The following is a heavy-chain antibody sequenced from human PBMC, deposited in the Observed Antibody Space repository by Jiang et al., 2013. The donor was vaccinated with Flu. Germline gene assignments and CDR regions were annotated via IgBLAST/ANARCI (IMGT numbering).Heavy chain of an antibody. D-gene: IGHD1-26*01. CDR2: ISAYNGNT. CDR1: GYTFTSYG. Sequence: GAEVKKPGASVKVSCKASGYTFTSYGISWVRQAPGQGLEWMGWISAYNGNTNYAQKLQGRVTMTTDTSTSTAYMELRSLRSDDTAVYCCARDCLKVAEAYSGSPMGSYWGQGTLVTVSS. CDR3: ARDCLKVAEAYSGSPMGSY. J-gene: IGHJ4*02. V-gene: IGHV1-18*01.